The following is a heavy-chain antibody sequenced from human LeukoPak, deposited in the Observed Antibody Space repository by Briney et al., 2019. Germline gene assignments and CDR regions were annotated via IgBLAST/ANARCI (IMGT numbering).Heavy chain of an antibody. CDR1: GFTVSSNY. CDR3: AKADIITMVRGVILDY. D-gene: IGHD3-10*01. J-gene: IGHJ4*02. CDR2: IYSGGST. Sequence: GGSLRLSCAASGFTVSSNYMSWVRQAPGKGLEWVSVIYSGGSTYYADSVKGRFTISRDNSKNTLYLQMNSLRAEDTAVYYCAKADIITMVRGVILDYWGQGTLVTVSS. V-gene: IGHV3-53*01.